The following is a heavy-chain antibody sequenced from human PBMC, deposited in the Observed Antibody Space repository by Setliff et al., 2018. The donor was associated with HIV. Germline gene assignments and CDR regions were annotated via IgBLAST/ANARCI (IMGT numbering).Heavy chain of an antibody. J-gene: IGHJ5*02. V-gene: IGHV4-34*01. CDR1: GASVSDDY. CDR3: ARGVGRFGVVTWFDP. CDR2: LNHGGYT. Sequence: SETLSLTCAVYGASVSDDYWTWIRQPPGRGMEWIGELNHGGYTNYNPSLKNRVIMSVDTSKSQISLNLTSVTFGDTAVYYCARGVGRFGVVTWFDPWGRGMLVTVSS. D-gene: IGHD3-16*01.